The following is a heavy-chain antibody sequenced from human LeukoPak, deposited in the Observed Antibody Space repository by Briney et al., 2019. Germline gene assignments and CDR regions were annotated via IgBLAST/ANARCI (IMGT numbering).Heavy chain of an antibody. CDR3: ARVGYYYYYYYMDV. CDR1: RFTFSTYA. J-gene: IGHJ6*03. Sequence: GGSLRLSCAASRFTFSTYAMSWVRQAPGKGLEWVSTISGSGGSTYYADSVKGRFTISRDNAKNTLYLQMNSLRAEDTAVYYCARVGYYYYYYYMDVWGKGTTVTVSS. D-gene: IGHD2-15*01. CDR2: ISGSGGST. V-gene: IGHV3-23*01.